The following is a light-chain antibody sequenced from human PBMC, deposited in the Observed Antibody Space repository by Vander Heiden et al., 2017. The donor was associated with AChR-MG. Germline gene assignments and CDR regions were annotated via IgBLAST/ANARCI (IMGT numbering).Light chain of an antibody. CDR1: QGLVHSEGNIY. V-gene: IGKV2-30*02. J-gene: IGKJ5*01. CDR3: MQGTKCPPIT. Sequence: EVVMTQSPLSLLVPRGQADSLSCRSSQGLVHSEGNIYANWIHQRPDISPRRLIYKVSNRDSGVPDRISGSGSGTDFSLKISRVEAEDVWVYYCMQGTKCPPITFGQGTRLEIK. CDR2: KVS.